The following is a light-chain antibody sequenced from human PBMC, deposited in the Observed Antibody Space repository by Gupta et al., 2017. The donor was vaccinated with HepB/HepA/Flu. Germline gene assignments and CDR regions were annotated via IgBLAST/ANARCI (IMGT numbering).Light chain of an antibody. Sequence: EIVLTQSPATLSLSPGERATLSCRASQSVSIYLAWYQQKPGQAPRLLIYEASNRATGVPDRFSGSGSGTDFTRTISSMEPEDFAGYDGHQRSTFGQGTKLEIK. CDR2: EAS. V-gene: IGKV3-11*01. J-gene: IGKJ2*01. CDR3: HQRST. CDR1: QSVSIY.